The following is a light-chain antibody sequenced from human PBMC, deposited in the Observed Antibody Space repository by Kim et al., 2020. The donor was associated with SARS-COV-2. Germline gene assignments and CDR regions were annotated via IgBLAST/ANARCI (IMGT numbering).Light chain of an antibody. J-gene: IGLJ2*01. CDR2: DVS. V-gene: IGLV2-14*03. CDR1: SSDVGGYKY. CDR3: SSYTSSSALV. Sequence: GQSITIPCTGTSSDVGGYKYVSWYQQHPGKAPKLMIYDVSNRPSGVSNRFSGSKSGNTASLTISGLQAEDEADYYCSSYTSSSALVFGGGTKLTVL.